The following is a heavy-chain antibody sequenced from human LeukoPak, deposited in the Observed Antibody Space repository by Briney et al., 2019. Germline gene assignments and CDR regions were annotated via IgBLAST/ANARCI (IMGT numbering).Heavy chain of an antibody. CDR1: GFTFSSYA. CDR3: AKRYCSGGSCYRRNYYGMDV. Sequence: PGGSLRLSCAASGFTFSSYAMSWVRQAPGKGLEWVSAISGSGGSTYYADSVKGRSTISGDNSKNTLYLQMNSLRAEDTAVYYCAKRYCSGGSCYRRNYYGMDVWGQGTTVTVSS. D-gene: IGHD2-15*01. V-gene: IGHV3-23*01. J-gene: IGHJ6*02. CDR2: ISGSGGST.